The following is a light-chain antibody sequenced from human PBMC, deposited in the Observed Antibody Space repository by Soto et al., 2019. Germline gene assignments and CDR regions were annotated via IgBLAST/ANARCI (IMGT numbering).Light chain of an antibody. CDR2: AAS. CDR1: QSISSY. J-gene: IGKJ1*01. Sequence: DIQMTQSPSSLSASLVDRVTIXWRASQSISSYLNWYQQKPGKAPKLLIYAASSLQSGVPSRFSGSGSGTDFTLTISSLQPEDFATYYCQQSYSTPWTFGQGTKVDI. V-gene: IGKV1-39*01. CDR3: QQSYSTPWT.